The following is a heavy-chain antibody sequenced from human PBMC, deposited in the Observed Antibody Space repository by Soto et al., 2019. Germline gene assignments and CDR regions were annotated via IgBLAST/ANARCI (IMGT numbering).Heavy chain of an antibody. D-gene: IGHD5-12*01. V-gene: IGHV3-21*01. Sequence: EVQLVESGGGLVKPGGSLRLSCAASGFTFSSYSMNWVRQAPGKGLEWVSSISSSSSYIYYANSVKGRFTISRDNAKNSLYLQMNSLGVEDTAVYYCARSPVEIVATSLYWFDSLGQGTLVTVSS. CDR3: ARSPVEIVATSLYWFDS. J-gene: IGHJ5*01. CDR2: ISSSSSYI. CDR1: GFTFSSYS.